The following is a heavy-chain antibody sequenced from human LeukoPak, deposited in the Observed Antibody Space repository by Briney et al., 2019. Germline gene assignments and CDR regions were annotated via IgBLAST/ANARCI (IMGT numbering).Heavy chain of an antibody. J-gene: IGHJ4*02. D-gene: IGHD1-7*01. CDR2: INHSGST. Sequence: SETLSLTCAVYGESFSGYYWSWIRQPPGKGLEWIGEINHSGSTNYNPSLKSRVTISVDTSKNQSSLKLSSVTAADTAVYYCARGKTGTTSRPSDYWGQGTLVTVSS. CDR1: GESFSGYY. V-gene: IGHV4-34*01. CDR3: ARGKTGTTSRPSDY.